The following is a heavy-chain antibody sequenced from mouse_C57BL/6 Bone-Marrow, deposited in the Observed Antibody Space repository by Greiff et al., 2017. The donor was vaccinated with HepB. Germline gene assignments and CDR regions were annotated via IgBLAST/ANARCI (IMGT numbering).Heavy chain of an antibody. D-gene: IGHD2-3*01. Sequence: VHLVESDAELVKPGASVKISCKVSGYTFTDHTIHWMKQRPEQGLEWIGYIYPRDGSTKYNEKFKGKATLTADKSSSTAYMQLNSLTSEDSAVYFCARRKRWLLRAMDYWGQGTSVTVSS. J-gene: IGHJ4*01. CDR2: IYPRDGST. CDR1: GYTFTDHT. CDR3: ARRKRWLLRAMDY. V-gene: IGHV1-78*01.